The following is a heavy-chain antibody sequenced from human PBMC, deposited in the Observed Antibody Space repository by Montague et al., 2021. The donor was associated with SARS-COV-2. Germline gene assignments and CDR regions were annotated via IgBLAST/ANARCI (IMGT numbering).Heavy chain of an antibody. V-gene: IGHV4-59*13. J-gene: IGHJ4*02. D-gene: IGHD3-10*01. CDR1: GGSISSYF. CDR3: ARSGAVPMD. Sequence: SETLSLTCTVSGGSISSYFWSWIRQSPEKGLEWIGYFYHSGGTKYNPSLKSRVTISGDTSKNQFSLKLSSVTTADTAVYYCARSGAVPMDWGQGTLVTVSS. CDR2: FYHSGGT.